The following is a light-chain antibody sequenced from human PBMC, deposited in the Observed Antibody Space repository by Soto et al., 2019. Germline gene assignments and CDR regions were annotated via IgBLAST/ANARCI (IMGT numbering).Light chain of an antibody. CDR2: AAP. Sequence: DIQRTQSPSSLSASVGDSVTITCRASQSVSRKFSWYQQKPGKAPMLLIYAAPTLQSGVPSRFSGSGSGSDFTLTISGLQPEDFATYYCQQSYSRVTFGQGTKVDIK. V-gene: IGKV1-39*01. CDR1: QSVSRK. J-gene: IGKJ1*01. CDR3: QQSYSRVT.